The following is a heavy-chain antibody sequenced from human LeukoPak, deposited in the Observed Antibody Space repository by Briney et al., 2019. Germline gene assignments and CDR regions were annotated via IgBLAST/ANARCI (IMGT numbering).Heavy chain of an antibody. V-gene: IGHV3-48*03. CDR1: GFTFSSYE. Sequence: GGSLRLSCAASGFTFSSYEMNWVRQAPGKGLEWVSYISSSGNTKYYADSVKGRFTISRDNAKNSLYLQMNSLRAEDTAIYYCARMNLAAALDIWGQGTIVSVSS. J-gene: IGHJ3*02. D-gene: IGHD1-14*01. CDR3: ARMNLAAALDI. CDR2: ISSSGNTK.